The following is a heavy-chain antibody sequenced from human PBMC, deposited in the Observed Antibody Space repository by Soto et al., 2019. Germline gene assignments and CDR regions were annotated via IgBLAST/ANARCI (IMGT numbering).Heavy chain of an antibody. J-gene: IGHJ6*02. CDR1: GGSISSGDYY. CDR2: IYYSGST. Sequence: QVQLQESGPGLVKPSQTLSLTCTVSGGSISSGDYYWSWIRQPPGKGLEWIGYIYYSGSTYYNPSLKSRVTISVDTSKNQFSLKLSSVTAADTAVYYCARESRNYGSGSYPYGMDVWGQGTTVTVSS. V-gene: IGHV4-30-4*01. D-gene: IGHD3-10*01. CDR3: ARESRNYGSGSYPYGMDV.